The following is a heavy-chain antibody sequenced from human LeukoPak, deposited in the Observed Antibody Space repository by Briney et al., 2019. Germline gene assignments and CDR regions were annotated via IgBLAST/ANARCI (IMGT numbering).Heavy chain of an antibody. J-gene: IGHJ4*02. CDR3: ARANSGYEWDYFDY. CDR2: ISSSSSYI. CDR1: GFTFSSYS. Sequence: GGSLRLSCAASGFTFSSYSMNWVRQAPGKGLEWVSSISSSSSYIYYADSVKGRFTISRDNAKNSLYLQMNSLRAEDTAVYYCARANSGYEWDYFDYWGQGTLVTVSS. V-gene: IGHV3-21*01. D-gene: IGHD5-12*01.